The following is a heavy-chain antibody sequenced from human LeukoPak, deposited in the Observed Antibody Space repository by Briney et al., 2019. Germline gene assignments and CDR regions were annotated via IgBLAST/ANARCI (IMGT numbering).Heavy chain of an antibody. CDR3: ARAYCSSTSCRPYYYYYMDV. CDR1: GGTFSSYA. CDR2: IIPIFGTA. D-gene: IGHD2-2*01. Sequence: GSSVKVSCKASGGTFSSYAISWVRQAPGQGLEWMGGIIPIFGTANYAQKFQGRVTITRDTSASTAYMELSSLRSEDTAVYYCARAYCSSTSCRPYYYYYMDVWGKGTTVIVS. J-gene: IGHJ6*03. V-gene: IGHV1-69*05.